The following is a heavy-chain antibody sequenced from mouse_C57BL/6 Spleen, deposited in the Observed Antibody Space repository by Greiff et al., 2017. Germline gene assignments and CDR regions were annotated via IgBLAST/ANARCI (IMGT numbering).Heavy chain of an antibody. CDR1: GFTFSDYY. V-gene: IGHV5-16*01. CDR3: ARGADGYEYFDY. Sequence: EVQLQQSEGGLVQPGSSMKLSCTASGFTFSDYYMAWVRQVPEKGLEWVANINYDGSSTYYLDSLKSRFIISRDNAKNILYLQMSSLKSEDTATYYCARGADGYEYFDYWGQGTTLTVSS. J-gene: IGHJ2*01. D-gene: IGHD2-2*01. CDR2: INYDGSST.